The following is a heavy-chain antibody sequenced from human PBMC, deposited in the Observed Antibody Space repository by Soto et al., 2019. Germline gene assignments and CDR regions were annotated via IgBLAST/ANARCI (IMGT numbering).Heavy chain of an antibody. CDR1: GYTFTRYD. D-gene: IGHD5-12*01. Sequence: QVQLVQSGAEVKKPGASEKVSCKASGYTFTRYDINWVRQATGQGLEWMGWMNPNSGNTGYAQKFQGRITMTRNTSISKAYMEVSSLRSDVTGVYYCARSYRRGGSSGYRPLDYWGQGTLVTVSS. CDR2: MNPNSGNT. V-gene: IGHV1-8*02. CDR3: ARSYRRGGSSGYRPLDY. J-gene: IGHJ4*02.